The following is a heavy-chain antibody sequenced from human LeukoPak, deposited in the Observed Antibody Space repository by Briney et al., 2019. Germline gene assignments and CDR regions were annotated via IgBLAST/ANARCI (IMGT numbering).Heavy chain of an antibody. V-gene: IGHV3-21*01. CDR3: AREDFCSSGNCFDP. CDR2: ISTTSSHL. J-gene: IGHJ5*02. CDR1: GFTFSTSD. D-gene: IGHD6-13*01. Sequence: PGGSLRLSCAGSGFTFSTSDMVWARQAPGKGLEWVSTISTTSSHLYYADSVKGRFTTSRDNAKDSLYLHMSSLRVEDTAVYYCAREDFCSSGNCFDPWGQGTLVTVSS.